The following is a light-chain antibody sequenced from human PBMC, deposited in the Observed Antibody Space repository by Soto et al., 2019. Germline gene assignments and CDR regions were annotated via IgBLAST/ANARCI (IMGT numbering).Light chain of an antibody. V-gene: IGLV1-44*01. CDR1: SSNIGSNT. J-gene: IGLJ1*01. Sequence: QSVLTQPPSASGTPGQRVTISCSGSSSNIGSNTVNWYQQLPGTAPKLLIYSNNQRPSGVPYRFSGSKSGTSASLAISGLQSADEADYYCAAWDDSLNGRYVFGTGTKLTVL. CDR3: AAWDDSLNGRYV. CDR2: SNN.